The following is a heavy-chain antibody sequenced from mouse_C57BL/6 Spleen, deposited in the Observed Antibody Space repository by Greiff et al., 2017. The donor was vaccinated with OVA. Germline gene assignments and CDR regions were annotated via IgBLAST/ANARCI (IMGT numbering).Heavy chain of an antibody. CDR3: ARGGIYYYGLYYAMDY. CDR2: IDPSDSYT. Sequence: QVQLQQSGAELVMPGASVKLSCKASGYTFTSYWMHWVKQRPGQGLEWIGEIDPSDSYTNYNQKFKGKSTLTVDKSSSTAYMQLSSLTSEDSAVYYCARGGIYYYGLYYAMDYWGQGTSVTVSS. J-gene: IGHJ4*01. CDR1: GYTFTSYW. V-gene: IGHV1-69*01. D-gene: IGHD1-1*01.